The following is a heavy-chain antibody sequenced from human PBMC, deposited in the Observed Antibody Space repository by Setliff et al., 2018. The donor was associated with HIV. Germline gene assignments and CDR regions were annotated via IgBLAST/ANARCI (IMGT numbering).Heavy chain of an antibody. CDR1: AGSIRSSTYY. D-gene: IGHD6-19*01. V-gene: IGHV4-39*01. Sequence: SETLSLTCTVSAGSIRSSTYYWAWIRQPPGKGLEWIGTTYYSGSTYYNPSLKSRATISVDMSKNQFSLRLSSVTAADTAVYYCIIAYSSGWLAPMGFDSWGQGTLVTVSS. J-gene: IGHJ4*02. CDR2: TYYSGST. CDR3: IIAYSSGWLAPMGFDS.